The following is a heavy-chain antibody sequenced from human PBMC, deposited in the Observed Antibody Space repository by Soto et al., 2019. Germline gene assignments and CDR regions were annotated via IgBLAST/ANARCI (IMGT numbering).Heavy chain of an antibody. J-gene: IGHJ4*02. CDR3: VSHRNYIVVSGSFFDY. CDR1: GDSIRNRNYY. D-gene: IGHD6-19*01. V-gene: IGHV4-39*01. Sequence: SETLSLTCTVSGDSIRNRNYYWGWIRQPPGKGLEWIVSRYDDESTFCNPSLKRRVTVSIDTSKKQFSLKMTSVTAADMGVYFCVSHRNYIVVSGSFFDYWSQGTLVTVSS. CDR2: RYDDEST.